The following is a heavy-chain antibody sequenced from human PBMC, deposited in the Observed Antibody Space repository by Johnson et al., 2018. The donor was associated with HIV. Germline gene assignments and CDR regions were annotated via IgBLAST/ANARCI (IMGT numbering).Heavy chain of an antibody. CDR3: ARDVVRLADCGGDCADAVDI. D-gene: IGHD2-21*01. J-gene: IGHJ3*02. V-gene: IGHV3-11*04. CDR2: ISSSGSTI. CDR1: GFTFSDYY. Sequence: QVQLVESGGGLVKPGGSLRLSCAASGFTFSDYYMSWIRQAPGKGLEWVSYISSSGSTIYYADSVKGRFTISRDNAKNSLYLQMNSLRAEDTAVYYCARDVVRLADCGGDCADAVDIWGQWTMVTVSS.